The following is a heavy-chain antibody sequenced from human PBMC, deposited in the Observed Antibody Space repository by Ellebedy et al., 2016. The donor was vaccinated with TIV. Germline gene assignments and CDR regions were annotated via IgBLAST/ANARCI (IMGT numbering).Heavy chain of an antibody. CDR3: ARYRGDWGDFDY. CDR1: GGSISSSTYH. V-gene: IGHV4-39*07. D-gene: IGHD7-27*01. Sequence: MPSETLSLTCTVSGGSISSSTYHWGWIRQPPGKGLEWIGSVHYTGSTHYNPSLKSRVTISVDTSKNQFSLKLSSVTAADTAVYYCARYRGDWGDFDYWGQGTLVTVSS. J-gene: IGHJ4*02. CDR2: VHYTGST.